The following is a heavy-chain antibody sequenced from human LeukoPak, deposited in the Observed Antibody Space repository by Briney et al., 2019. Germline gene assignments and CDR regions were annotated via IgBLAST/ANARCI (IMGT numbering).Heavy chain of an antibody. D-gene: IGHD1-26*01. Sequence: SETLSLTCTVSGGSISSYYWSWIRQPPGKGLEWIGYIYYSGSTNYNPSLKSRVTISVDTSKNQFSLKLSSVTAADTAVYYCASLDIVGATTGAFDIWGQGTMVTVSS. J-gene: IGHJ3*02. CDR1: GGSISSYY. CDR2: IYYSGST. CDR3: ASLDIVGATTGAFDI. V-gene: IGHV4-59*01.